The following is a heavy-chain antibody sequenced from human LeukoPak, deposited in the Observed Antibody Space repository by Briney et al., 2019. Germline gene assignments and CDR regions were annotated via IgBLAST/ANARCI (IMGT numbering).Heavy chain of an antibody. V-gene: IGHV3-23*01. CDR3: AKGPSYYDILTGYSEHLFDY. Sequence: PGGSLRLSCAASGFTFSSYAMSWVRQAPGKGLEWVSAISGSGGSTYYADSVKGRFTISRDNSKNTLYLQMNSLRAEDTAVYYCAKGPSYYDILTGYSEHLFDYWGQGTLVTVSS. CDR2: ISGSGGST. J-gene: IGHJ4*02. CDR1: GFTFSSYA. D-gene: IGHD3-9*01.